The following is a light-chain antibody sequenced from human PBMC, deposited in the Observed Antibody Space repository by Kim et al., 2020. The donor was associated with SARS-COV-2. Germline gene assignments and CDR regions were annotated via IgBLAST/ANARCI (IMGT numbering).Light chain of an antibody. CDR1: ISDVGAINY. J-gene: IGLJ3*02. V-gene: IGLV2-14*03. CDR2: DVS. Sequence: QSALTQPASVSGSPGQSITISCTGTISDVGAINYVSWYQQHPGKAPKVLIYDVSERPSGVSIRFSGSKSGNTASLTISGLQAEDEADYYCNSYTSTSTWVFGGGTQLTVL. CDR3: NSYTSTSTWV.